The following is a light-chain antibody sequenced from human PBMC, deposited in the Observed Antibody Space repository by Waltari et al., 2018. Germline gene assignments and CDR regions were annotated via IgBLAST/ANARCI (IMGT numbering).Light chain of an antibody. J-gene: IGKJ2*01. Sequence: DIVTTQSPDSLTVSLGERATINCKSSQSVLYSSNNKNYLTWCQQKPGQPPKLVIYWASTRESGVPHRFSASGSGTDFNFTISSLQAEDVAVYYCQQYYTSPYTFAQGTKLEI. CDR1: QSVLYSSNNKNY. CDR2: WAS. CDR3: QQYYTSPYT. V-gene: IGKV4-1*01.